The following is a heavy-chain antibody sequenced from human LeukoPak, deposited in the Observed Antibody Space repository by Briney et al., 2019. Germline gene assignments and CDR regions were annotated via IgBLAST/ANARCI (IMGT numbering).Heavy chain of an antibody. CDR3: AKDRLTDLGGYSYGGGLDY. Sequence: GRSLRLSCAASGFTFDDYAMHWVRQAPGKGLEWVSGISLNSGSIGYADSVKGRFTISRDNAKNSLYLQMNSLRAEDTALYYCAKDRLTDLGGYSYGGGLDYWGQGTLVTVSS. D-gene: IGHD5-18*01. J-gene: IGHJ4*02. CDR1: GFTFDDYA. V-gene: IGHV3-9*01. CDR2: ISLNSGSI.